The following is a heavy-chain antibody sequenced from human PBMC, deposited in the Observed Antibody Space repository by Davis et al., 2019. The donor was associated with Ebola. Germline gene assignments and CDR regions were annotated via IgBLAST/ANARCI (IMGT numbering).Heavy chain of an antibody. CDR2: IRYDGSNK. CDR3: AKDRGAGGSCFDY. D-gene: IGHD2-15*01. CDR1: GFTFSSYG. J-gene: IGHJ4*02. Sequence: PGGSLGLSCAASGFTFSSYGMHWVRQAPGKGLEWVAFIRYDGSNKYYADSVKGRFTISRDNSKNTLYLQMNSLRAEDTAVYYCAKDRGAGGSCFDYWGQGTLVTVSS. V-gene: IGHV3-30*02.